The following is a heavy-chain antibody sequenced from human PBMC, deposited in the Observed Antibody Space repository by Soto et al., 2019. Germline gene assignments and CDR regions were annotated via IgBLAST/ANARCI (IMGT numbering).Heavy chain of an antibody. CDR1: GYSFTSYW. Sequence: PGESLKISCKGSGYSFTSYWISWVRQMPGKGLEWMGRIDPSDSYTNYSPSFQGHVTISADKSISTAYLQWSSLKASDTAMYYCARSRGYSYGPQSYYYYGMDVWGQGTTVTVSS. CDR2: IDPSDSYT. D-gene: IGHD5-18*01. V-gene: IGHV5-10-1*01. J-gene: IGHJ6*02. CDR3: ARSRGYSYGPQSYYYYGMDV.